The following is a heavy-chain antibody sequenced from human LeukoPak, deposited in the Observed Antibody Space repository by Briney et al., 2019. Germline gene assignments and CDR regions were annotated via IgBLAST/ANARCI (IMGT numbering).Heavy chain of an antibody. V-gene: IGHV4-61*10. Sequence: PSETLSLTCTVSGGSISSDSDYWSWIRQPAGKGLEWIGEINHSGSTNYNPSLKSRVTISVDTSKNQFSLKLSSVTAADTAVYYCARLRGYSYGPSSYYYYMDVWGKGTTVTVSS. CDR2: INHSGST. D-gene: IGHD5-18*01. J-gene: IGHJ6*03. CDR3: ARLRGYSYGPSSYYYYMDV. CDR1: GGSISSDSDY.